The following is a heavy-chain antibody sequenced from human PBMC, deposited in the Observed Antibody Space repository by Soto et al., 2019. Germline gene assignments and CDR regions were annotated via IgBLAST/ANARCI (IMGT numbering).Heavy chain of an antibody. CDR2: IIPILGIA. Sequence: GASVKVACKASGGTFSSYTISWVRQAPGQGLEWMGRIIPILGIANYAQKFQGRVTITADKSTRTAYMELSSLRSEDTAVYYCARGEETSGGSGYMDVWGKGTTVTVSS. J-gene: IGHJ6*03. D-gene: IGHD3-3*01. V-gene: IGHV1-69*02. CDR3: ARGEETSGGSGYMDV. CDR1: GGTFSSYT.